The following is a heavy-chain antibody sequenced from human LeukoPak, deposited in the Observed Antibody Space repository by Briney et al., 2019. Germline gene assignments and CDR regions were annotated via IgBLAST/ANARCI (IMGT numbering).Heavy chain of an antibody. CDR2: ISIYNGNT. D-gene: IGHD3-3*01. CDR1: GYTFTNYG. V-gene: IGHV1-18*01. Sequence: ASVKVSCKASGYTFTNYGISWMRQAPGQGLEWMGWISIYNGNTDYAQKLRGRVTMTTDTSTSTAYMELRSLRSDDTAVYYCARITYDFWSGYYMPDDPWGQGTLVTVSS. J-gene: IGHJ5*02. CDR3: ARITYDFWSGYYMPDDP.